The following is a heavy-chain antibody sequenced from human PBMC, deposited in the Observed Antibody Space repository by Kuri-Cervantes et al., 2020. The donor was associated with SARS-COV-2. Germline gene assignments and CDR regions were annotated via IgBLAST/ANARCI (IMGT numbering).Heavy chain of an antibody. CDR3: ARQGGYSSGWYAVD. Sequence: SQTLSLTCAVSGYSISSGYYWGWIRQPPGKGLEWIGSIYHSGSTYYNPSLKSRVTISVDTSKNQFSLKLSSVTAADTAVYYCARQGGYSSGWYAVDWGQGTLVTISS. CDR2: IYHSGST. D-gene: IGHD6-19*01. V-gene: IGHV4-38-2*01. J-gene: IGHJ4*02. CDR1: GYSISSGYY.